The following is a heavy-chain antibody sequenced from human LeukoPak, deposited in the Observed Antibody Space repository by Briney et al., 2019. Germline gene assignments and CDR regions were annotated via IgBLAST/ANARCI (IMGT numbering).Heavy chain of an antibody. CDR2: INPNSGGT. CDR1: GYTFTGYY. V-gene: IGHV1-2*02. CDR3: ARAEGFYDFWIGSYFDY. Sequence: ASVEVSCKASGYTFTGYYMHWVRQAPGQGLEWMGWINPNSGGTNYAQKFQGRVIMTRDTSISTAYMELSRLRSDDTAVYYCARAEGFYDFWIGSYFDYWGQGTLVTVSS. D-gene: IGHD3-3*01. J-gene: IGHJ4*02.